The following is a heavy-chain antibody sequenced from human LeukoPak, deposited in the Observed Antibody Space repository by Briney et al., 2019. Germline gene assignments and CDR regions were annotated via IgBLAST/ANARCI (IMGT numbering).Heavy chain of an antibody. CDR2: IHHTGIT. J-gene: IGHJ4*02. Sequence: SETPSLTCTVSNYSITNNYYWGWIRQPPAKGLEWIGSIHHTGITYYTPPLESRVTISLDTSKNQFSLRLYSVTAADTAIYYCVRESRGWYEDSWGQGTLVTVSS. CDR1: NYSITNNYY. V-gene: IGHV4-38-2*02. D-gene: IGHD6-19*01. CDR3: VRESRGWYEDS.